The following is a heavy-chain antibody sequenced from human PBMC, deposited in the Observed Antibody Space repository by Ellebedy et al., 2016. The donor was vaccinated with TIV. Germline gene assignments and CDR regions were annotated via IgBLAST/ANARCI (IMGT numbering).Heavy chain of an antibody. D-gene: IGHD6-13*01. J-gene: IGHJ4*02. CDR1: GFTFSSYT. CDR2: ISGSGGGT. V-gene: IGHV3-23*01. CDR3: AKGPRWQQLIPSLLDY. Sequence: GGSLRLSXAASGFTFSSYTMRWVRQAPGKGLEWVSDISGSGGGTYYADSVKGRFTISRDNSKNTLYLQMNSLRVEDTAVYYCAKGPRWQQLIPSLLDYWGQGTLVTVSS.